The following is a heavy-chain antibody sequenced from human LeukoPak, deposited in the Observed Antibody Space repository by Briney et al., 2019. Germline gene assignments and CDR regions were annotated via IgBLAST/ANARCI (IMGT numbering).Heavy chain of an antibody. V-gene: IGHV4-59*08. Sequence: SETLSLTCTVSGGSISSYYWSWIRQPPGKGLEWIGYIYYSGSTNYNPSLKSRVTISVDTSKNQFSLKLSSVTAADTAVYYCARHPFATNWFDPWGQGTLVTVSS. D-gene: IGHD3-3*01. CDR3: ARHPFATNWFDP. CDR2: IYYSGST. CDR1: GGSISSYY. J-gene: IGHJ5*02.